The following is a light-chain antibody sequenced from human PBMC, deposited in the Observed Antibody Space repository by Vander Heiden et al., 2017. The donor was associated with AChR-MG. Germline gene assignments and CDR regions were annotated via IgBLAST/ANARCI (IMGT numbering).Light chain of an antibody. CDR2: GNT. CDR3: QSYDSSLSGSV. Sequence: QSVLTQPPSVSGAPGQRVTIPCTGSRSNMGAGYDVHWYQQFPGTAPKLLMFGNTNRPSGVPDRFSGSKSGTAASLAITGLQAEDEADYYCQSYDSSLSGSVFGGGTKLIVL. J-gene: IGLJ2*01. V-gene: IGLV1-40*01. CDR1: RSNMGAGYD.